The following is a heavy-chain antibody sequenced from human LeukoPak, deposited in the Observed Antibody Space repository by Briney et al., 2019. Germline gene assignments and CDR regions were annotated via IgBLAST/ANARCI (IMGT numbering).Heavy chain of an antibody. CDR1: GGSISSYY. CDR2: IYYIGST. Sequence: PSETLSLTCTVSGGSISSYYWSWIRQPPGKGLEWIGYIYYIGSTNYNPSLKSRVTISVVTSKNQVSLKLSSVTAADTAVYYCARHLGYSDSSGYLPNWFDPWGQGTLVTVSS. CDR3: ARHLGYSDSSGYLPNWFDP. V-gene: IGHV4-59*01. J-gene: IGHJ5*02. D-gene: IGHD3-22*01.